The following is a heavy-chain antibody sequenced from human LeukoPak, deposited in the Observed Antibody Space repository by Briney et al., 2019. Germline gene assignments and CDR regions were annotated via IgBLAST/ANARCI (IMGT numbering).Heavy chain of an antibody. CDR1: GFTFSSYG. CDR3: AREGTAHFLQGHPSLDY. J-gene: IGHJ4*02. V-gene: IGHV3-33*01. D-gene: IGHD4-11*01. Sequence: PGGSLRLSCAASGFTFSSYGMHWVRQAPGKGLEWVAVTWYDGSNKYYADSVKGRFTISRDNSKNTLYLQMNSLRAEDTAVYYCAREGTAHFLQGHPSLDYWGQGTLVTVSS. CDR2: TWYDGSNK.